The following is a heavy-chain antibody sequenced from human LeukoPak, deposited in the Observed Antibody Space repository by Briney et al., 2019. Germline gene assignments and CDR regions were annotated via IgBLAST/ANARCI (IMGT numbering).Heavy chain of an antibody. J-gene: IGHJ4*02. Sequence: SVNVSCKASGGTFSSYAISWVRQARGQGLEWMGGIIPIFGTANYAQKFQGRVTITTDESTSTAYMELSSLRSEDTAVYYCARLCGGDCPDDYWGQGTLVTVSS. CDR1: GGTFSSYA. CDR2: IIPIFGTA. V-gene: IGHV1-69*05. CDR3: ARLCGGDCPDDY. D-gene: IGHD2-21*02.